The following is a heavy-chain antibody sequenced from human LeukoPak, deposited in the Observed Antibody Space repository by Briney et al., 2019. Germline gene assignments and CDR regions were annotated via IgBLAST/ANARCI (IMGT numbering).Heavy chain of an antibody. CDR1: GYTLTELS. Sequence: ASVKVSCKVSGYTLTELSMHWVRQAPGQGLEWMGWINPNSGGTNYAQKFQGRVTMTRDTSISTAYMELSRLRSDDTAVYYCARATRYNWNDFYYYYYYMDVWGKGTTVTISS. CDR3: ARATRYNWNDFYYYYYYMDV. J-gene: IGHJ6*03. D-gene: IGHD1-1*01. V-gene: IGHV1-2*02. CDR2: INPNSGGT.